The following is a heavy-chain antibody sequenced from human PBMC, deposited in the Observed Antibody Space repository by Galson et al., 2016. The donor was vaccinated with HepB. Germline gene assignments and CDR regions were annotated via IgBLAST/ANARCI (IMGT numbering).Heavy chain of an antibody. CDR3: ARDWIYYYYYGMDV. D-gene: IGHD2-2*03. CDR1: GFTVSNNF. Sequence: SLRLSCAASGFTVSNNFMRWVRQAPGKGLEWVSYISSSSSTIYYADSVKGRFTISRDNAKNSLYLQMNSLRDEDTAVYYCARDWIYYYYYGMDVWGQGTTVTVSS. V-gene: IGHV3-48*02. J-gene: IGHJ6*02. CDR2: ISSSSSTI.